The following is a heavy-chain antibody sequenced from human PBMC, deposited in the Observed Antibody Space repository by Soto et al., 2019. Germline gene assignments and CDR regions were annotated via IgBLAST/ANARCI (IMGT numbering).Heavy chain of an antibody. V-gene: IGHV3-53*01. CDR3: AREAKDYVDYD. J-gene: IGHJ4*02. CDR2: LYGGGDT. CDR1: GLTVSTNY. Sequence: PGGSLRLSCAASGLTVSTNYMIWVRQAPGEGLEWVSILYGGGDTYYADSVKGRFTISRDNSKNTLYLQMNSLKADDTAVYYCAREAKDYVDYDWGQGPLVTVSS. D-gene: IGHD4-17*01.